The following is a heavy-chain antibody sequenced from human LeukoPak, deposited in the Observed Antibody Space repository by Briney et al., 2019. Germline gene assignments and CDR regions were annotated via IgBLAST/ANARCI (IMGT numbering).Heavy chain of an antibody. D-gene: IGHD3-10*01. V-gene: IGHV3-33*01. Sequence: GGSLRFSCVASGFMFSVYGMHWVRQAPGKGLEWVAVIWNDGSNKYYADSVKGRFTISRDNSKNTLYLQMNSLRAEDTAVYSCARASGPFDYWGQGTLVTVSS. CDR3: ARASGPFDY. CDR2: IWNDGSNK. J-gene: IGHJ4*02. CDR1: GFMFSVYG.